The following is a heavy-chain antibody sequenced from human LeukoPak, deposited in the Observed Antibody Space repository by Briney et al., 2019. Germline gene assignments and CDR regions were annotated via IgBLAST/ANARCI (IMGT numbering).Heavy chain of an antibody. Sequence: ASVTVSCKASGYTFTSYGISWLRQAPGQGLGWMGWISTYNGNTNYAQKLQDRVTMTTDTSTTTAYMDLRSLRTDDTAIYYCASWFSGGNYALGYWGQGTRVTVSS. CDR3: ASWFSGGNYALGY. D-gene: IGHD4-11*01. J-gene: IGHJ4*02. CDR2: ISTYNGNT. CDR1: GYTFTSYG. V-gene: IGHV1-18*01.